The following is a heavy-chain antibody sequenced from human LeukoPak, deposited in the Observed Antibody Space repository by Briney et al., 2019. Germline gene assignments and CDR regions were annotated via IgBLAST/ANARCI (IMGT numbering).Heavy chain of an antibody. CDR3: ARGYSSGLHFDY. V-gene: IGHV3-21*01. CDR1: GFTFSNAY. J-gene: IGHJ4*02. D-gene: IGHD6-19*01. CDR2: ISSSSSYI. Sequence: GGSLRLSCAASGFTFSNAYMNWVRQAPGKGLEWVSSISSSSSYIYYADSVKGRFTISRDNAKNTLYLQMNSLRAEDTAVYYCARGYSSGLHFDYWGQGTLVTVSS.